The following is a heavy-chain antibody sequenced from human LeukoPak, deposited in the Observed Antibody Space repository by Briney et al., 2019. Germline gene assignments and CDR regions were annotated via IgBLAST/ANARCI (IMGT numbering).Heavy chain of an antibody. CDR3: AKEPPPIEYYYDSSGYFLD. CDR2: LSGSFGNT. D-gene: IGHD3-22*01. J-gene: IGHJ1*01. Sequence: GGSLRLSCAASGFTFSSYAMSWVRQAPGKGLEWVSTLSGSFGNTYYADSVKGRFTISRDNSKNTLYLQMNSLRAEDTAVYYCAKEPPPIEYYYDSSGYFLDWGQGTLVTVSS. CDR1: GFTFSSYA. V-gene: IGHV3-23*01.